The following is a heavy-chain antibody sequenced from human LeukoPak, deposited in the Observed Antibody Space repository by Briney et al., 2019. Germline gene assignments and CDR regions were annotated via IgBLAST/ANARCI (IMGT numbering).Heavy chain of an antibody. CDR3: AREMHYDFWSGSGY. J-gene: IGHJ4*02. CDR1: GYTFTSYG. D-gene: IGHD3-3*01. V-gene: IGHV1-18*01. Sequence: ASVKVSCKASGYTFTSYGISWVRQAPGQGLEWMGWISAYNGNTNYAQKLQGRVTMTTDTSTSTAYMKLRSLRSDDTAVYYCAREMHYDFWSGSGYWGQGTLVTVSS. CDR2: ISAYNGNT.